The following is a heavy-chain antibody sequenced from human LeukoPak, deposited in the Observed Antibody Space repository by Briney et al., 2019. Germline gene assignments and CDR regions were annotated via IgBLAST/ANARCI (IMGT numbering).Heavy chain of an antibody. CDR3: AGGRGDYVWGSYRYGEFDY. CDR2: ISSSGSTI. V-gene: IGHV3-48*03. Sequence: GGSQRLSCAGSGFTFSSYEMNWVRPAPGKGLEXXXYISSSGSTIYYADSVKGRFTISRDNAKNSLYLQMNSLRAEDTAVYYCAGGRGDYVWGSYRYGEFDYWGQGTLVTVSS. CDR1: GFTFSSYE. J-gene: IGHJ4*02. D-gene: IGHD3-16*02.